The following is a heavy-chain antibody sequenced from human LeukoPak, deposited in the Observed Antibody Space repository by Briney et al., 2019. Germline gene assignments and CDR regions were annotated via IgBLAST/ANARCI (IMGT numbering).Heavy chain of an antibody. CDR3: ARVESSWYYFDY. J-gene: IGHJ4*02. Sequence: SETLSLTCTVSGGSISSSSYYWGWIRQPPGKGLEWIGSIYYSGSTYYNPSLKSRVTISVDTSKNQFSLKLSSVTAADTAVYYCARVESSWYYFDYWGQGTLVTVSS. D-gene: IGHD6-13*01. CDR1: GGSISSSSYY. V-gene: IGHV4-39*07. CDR2: IYYSGST.